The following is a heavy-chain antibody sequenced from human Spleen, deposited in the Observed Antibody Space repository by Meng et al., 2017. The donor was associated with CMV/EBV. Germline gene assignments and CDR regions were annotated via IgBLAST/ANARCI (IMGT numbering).Heavy chain of an antibody. J-gene: IGHJ6*02. V-gene: IGHV3-13*01. CDR2: IDTAGDT. D-gene: IGHD3-10*01. CDR3: ARGASWFGEDHYGMDV. Sequence: GESLKISCAASGYTFSSYDMHWFRQVTGKGLEWVSTIDTAGDTCYPDSVNGRFTISRENAKNSLYLQMNSLRAGDMAVYYCARGASWFGEDHYGMDVWGQGTTVTVSS. CDR1: GYTFSSYD.